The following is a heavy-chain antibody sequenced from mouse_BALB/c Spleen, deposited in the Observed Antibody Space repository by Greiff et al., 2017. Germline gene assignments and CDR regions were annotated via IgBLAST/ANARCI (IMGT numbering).Heavy chain of an antibody. CDR2: ISSGSSTI. D-gene: IGHD2-14*01. Sequence: DVKLVESGGGLVQPGGSRKLSCAASGFTFSSFGMHWVRQAPEKGLEWVAYISSGSSTIYYADTVKGRFTISRDNPKNTLFLQMTSLRSEDTAMYYCARSSYYRYGHYAMDYWGQGTSVTVSS. CDR1: GFTFSSFG. J-gene: IGHJ4*01. V-gene: IGHV5-17*02. CDR3: ARSSYYRYGHYAMDY.